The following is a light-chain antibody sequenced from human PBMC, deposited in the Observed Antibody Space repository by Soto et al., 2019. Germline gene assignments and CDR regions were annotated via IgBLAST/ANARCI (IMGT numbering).Light chain of an antibody. Sequence: EIVLTQSPVTLSLSPGEIATLSCSASQSVSSSYLAWYQQKPGQAPRLLIYGASSRATGIPDRFSGSGSGTDFTLTISRLEPEDFAVYYCQKYGSSPLNFGGGTRLEIK. CDR1: QSVSSSY. CDR2: GAS. V-gene: IGKV3-20*01. J-gene: IGKJ5*01. CDR3: QKYGSSPLN.